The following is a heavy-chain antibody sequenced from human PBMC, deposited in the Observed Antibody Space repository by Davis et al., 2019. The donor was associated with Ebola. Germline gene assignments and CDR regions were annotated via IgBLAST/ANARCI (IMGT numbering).Heavy chain of an antibody. CDR1: GGSISSSNW. J-gene: IGHJ4*02. Sequence: SETLSLTCAVSGGSISSSNWRGWVRLPLEKGLEWTGEIYHSGSTNYNPSLKSRVTISVDKSKNQFSLQLSSVTAADTAVYYCARLTNMWGQGTLVTVSS. CDR2: IYHSGST. CDR3: ARLTNM. D-gene: IGHD3-9*01. V-gene: IGHV4-4*02.